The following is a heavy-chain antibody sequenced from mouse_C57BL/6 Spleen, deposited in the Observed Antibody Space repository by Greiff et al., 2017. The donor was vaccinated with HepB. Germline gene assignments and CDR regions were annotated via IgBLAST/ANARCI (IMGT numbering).Heavy chain of an antibody. CDR2: INPSNGGT. J-gene: IGHJ3*01. CDR3: ARGSDGYFAWFAY. Sequence: QVQLQQPGPDLVKPGLSVNLSCRASGYTFPSSWIPWVSQSPGKGLEWMGNINPSNGGTNYNEKFKSKATLTVDKSSSTAYMQLSSLTSEDSAVYYCARGSDGYFAWFAYWGQGTLVTVSA. D-gene: IGHD2-3*01. V-gene: IGHV1-53*01. CDR1: GYTFPSSW.